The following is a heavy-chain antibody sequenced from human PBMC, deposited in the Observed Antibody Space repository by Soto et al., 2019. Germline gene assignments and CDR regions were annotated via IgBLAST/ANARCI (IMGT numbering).Heavy chain of an antibody. CDR1: GFTVTNLY. J-gene: IGHJ6*02. CDR3: ARDIVVVVAATPHGYGMDV. Sequence: GGSLRLSCAASGFTVTNLYMTWVRQAPGKGLEWVSVISSGGSTYYADSVKGRFTISRDNSKNTLYLEMNSLRAGDTAVYYCARDIVVVVAATPHGYGMDVWGQGTTVTVSS. CDR2: ISSGGST. D-gene: IGHD2-15*01. V-gene: IGHV3-66*01.